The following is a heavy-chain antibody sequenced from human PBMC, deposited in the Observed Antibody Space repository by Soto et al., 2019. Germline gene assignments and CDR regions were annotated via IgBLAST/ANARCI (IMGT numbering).Heavy chain of an antibody. V-gene: IGHV4-59*01. CDR1: GGSISSYY. CDR2: IYYTGST. Sequence: PSETLSLTCTVSGGSISSYYWSWIRLPPGKGLEWIGFIYYTGSTKYNPSLKSRVTISVDTSKNQFSLKLKSVTAADTAVYYCARDMELREDNWFDPWGQGTLVTVSS. D-gene: IGHD1-26*01. J-gene: IGHJ5*02. CDR3: ARDMELREDNWFDP.